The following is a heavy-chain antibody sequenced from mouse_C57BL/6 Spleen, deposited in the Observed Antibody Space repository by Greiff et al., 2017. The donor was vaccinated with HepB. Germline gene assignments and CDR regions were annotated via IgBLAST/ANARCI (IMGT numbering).Heavy chain of an antibody. CDR3: TITTVVATRDWEKDY. CDR2: IDPENGDT. J-gene: IGHJ2*01. Sequence: EVQLQESGAELVRPGASVKLSCTASGFNIKDDYMHWVKQRPEQGLEWIGWIDPENGDTEYASKFQGKATITADTSSNTAYLQLSSLTSEDTAVYYCTITTVVATRDWEKDYWGQGTTLTVSS. D-gene: IGHD1-1*01. V-gene: IGHV14-4*01. CDR1: GFNIKDDY.